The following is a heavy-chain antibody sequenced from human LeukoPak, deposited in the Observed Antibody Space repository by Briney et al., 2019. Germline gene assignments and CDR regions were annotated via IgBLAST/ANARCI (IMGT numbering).Heavy chain of an antibody. CDR3: AKGPAASDLYYYYYGMDV. V-gene: IGHV3-23*01. CDR2: ISGSGGST. Sequence: GGSLRLSCAASGFTISSYAMSWVRQAPGKGLEWVSAISGSGGSTYYADSVKGRFTISRDNSKNTLYLQMNSLRAEDTAVYYCAKGPAASDLYYYYYGMDVWGQGTTVTVSS. CDR1: GFTISSYA. J-gene: IGHJ6*02. D-gene: IGHD2-2*01.